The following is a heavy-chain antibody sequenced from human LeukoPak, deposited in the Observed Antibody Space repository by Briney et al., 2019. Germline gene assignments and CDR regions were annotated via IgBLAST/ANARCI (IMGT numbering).Heavy chain of an antibody. CDR1: GYTFTSYD. CDR2: MNPNSGNT. Sequence: ASVKVSCKASGYTFTSYDINWVRQATGQGLEWMGWMNPNSGNTGYAQKFQGRVTMTRDTSISTVYMDLSSLRSEDTAVYYCARAASWSPIGDYYYYMDVWGKGTTVTISS. J-gene: IGHJ6*03. CDR3: ARAASWSPIGDYYYYMDV. V-gene: IGHV1-8*01. D-gene: IGHD6-13*01.